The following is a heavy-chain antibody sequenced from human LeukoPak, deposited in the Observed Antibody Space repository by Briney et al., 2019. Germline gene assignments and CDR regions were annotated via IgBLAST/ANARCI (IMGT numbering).Heavy chain of an antibody. J-gene: IGHJ6*03. V-gene: IGHV3-23*01. D-gene: IGHD1-26*01. CDR3: AKEDGGVGVYYYYYYMDV. Sequence: GGSLRLSCAASGFTFNAYGMSWVRQAPGKGLEWVSAISGSGVSTYYADSVKGRFTISRDNSKNTLYLQMNSLRAEDTAVYYCAKEDGGVGVYYYYYYMDVWGKGTTVTISS. CDR1: GFTFNAYG. CDR2: ISGSGVST.